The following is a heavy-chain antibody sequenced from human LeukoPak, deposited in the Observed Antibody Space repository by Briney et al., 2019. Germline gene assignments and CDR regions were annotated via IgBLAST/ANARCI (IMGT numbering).Heavy chain of an antibody. CDR1: GGSFSGYY. CDR3: ARAVVVRNRRYYYYYYMDV. D-gene: IGHD2-15*01. V-gene: IGHV4-34*01. CDR2: INHSGSS. Sequence: SETLSLTCAVYGGSFSGYYWSLIRQPPEKGLEWIGQINHSGSSNYNPSLKSRVTISVDTSKNQFSLKLSSVTAADTAVYYCARAVVVRNRRYYYYYYMDVWGKGTTVIVSS. J-gene: IGHJ6*03.